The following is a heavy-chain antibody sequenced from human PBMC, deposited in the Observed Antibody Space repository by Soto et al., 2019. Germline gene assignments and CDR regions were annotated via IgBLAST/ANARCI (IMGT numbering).Heavy chain of an antibody. V-gene: IGHV3-33*01. D-gene: IGHD6-19*01. CDR3: AREAVAGLFDY. J-gene: IGHJ4*02. CDR1: GFTFSSYG. Sequence: QVQLVESGGGVVQPGRSLRLSCAASGFTFSSYGMHWVRQAPGKGLEWVAVIWYDGSNKYYADSVKGRFTISRDNSKNTLYLQMNSLRAEDTAVYYCAREAVAGLFDYWGQGTLVTVSS. CDR2: IWYDGSNK.